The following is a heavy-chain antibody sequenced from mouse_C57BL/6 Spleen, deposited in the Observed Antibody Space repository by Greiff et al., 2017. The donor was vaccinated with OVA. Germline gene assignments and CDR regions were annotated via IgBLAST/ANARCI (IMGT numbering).Heavy chain of an antibody. CDR1: GYTFTSYW. CDR3: ARRSYGSSGAMDY. Sequence: QVQLQQSGAELVMPGASVKLSCKASGYTFTSYWMHWVKQRPGQGLEWIGEIDPSDSYTNYNQKFKGKSTLTVDKSSSTAYVQLSSLTSEDSAVYYCARRSYGSSGAMDYWGQGTSVTVSS. CDR2: IDPSDSYT. D-gene: IGHD1-1*01. V-gene: IGHV1-69*01. J-gene: IGHJ4*01.